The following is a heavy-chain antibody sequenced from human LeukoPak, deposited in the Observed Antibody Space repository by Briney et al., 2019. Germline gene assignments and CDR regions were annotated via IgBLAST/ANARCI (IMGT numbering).Heavy chain of an antibody. CDR3: ARAVAGTEGWFNS. D-gene: IGHD1-1*01. CDR2: TYYRSKWYN. CDR1: GDSVSSDSAA. J-gene: IGHJ5*01. Sequence: SQTLSLTCAISGDSVSSDSAAWNWIRQSPSRGLEWLGRTYYRSKWYNDYSAFVKSRIIINPDTSKNQFSLQLDSVTPEDTAVYYCARAVAGTEGWFNSWGQGTLVTVSS. V-gene: IGHV6-1*01.